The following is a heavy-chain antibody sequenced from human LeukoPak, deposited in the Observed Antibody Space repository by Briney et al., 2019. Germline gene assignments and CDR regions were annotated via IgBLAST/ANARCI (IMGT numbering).Heavy chain of an antibody. CDR1: GLTFSSYT. V-gene: IGHV3-30-3*01. CDR3: AAPGVPAATYYFDY. J-gene: IGHJ4*02. D-gene: IGHD2-2*01. CDR2: MSYDGSNK. Sequence: GGSLRLSCEASGLTFSSYTMHWVRQAPGKGLEWVASMSYDGSNKYYADSVKGRFTISRDNSKNTVYLQMNSLRAEDTAVYYCAAPGVPAATYYFDYWGQGTLVTVSS.